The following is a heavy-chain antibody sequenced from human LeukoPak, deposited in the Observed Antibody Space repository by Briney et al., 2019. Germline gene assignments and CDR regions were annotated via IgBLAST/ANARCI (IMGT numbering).Heavy chain of an antibody. CDR2: IRPGDSDT. CDR1: GSTLTTYW. V-gene: IGHV5-51*01. Sequence: GESLKISCKGSGSTLTTYWIGWVRQMPGKGLEWMGIIRPGDSDTRYSPSFQGQVTISADKSISTAYLQWSSLKASDTAMYYCASGYAGYDQFDYWGRGTLVTVSS. D-gene: IGHD5-12*01. J-gene: IGHJ4*02. CDR3: ASGYAGYDQFDY.